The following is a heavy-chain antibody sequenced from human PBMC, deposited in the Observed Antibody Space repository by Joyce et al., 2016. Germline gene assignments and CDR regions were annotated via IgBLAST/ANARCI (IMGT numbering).Heavy chain of an antibody. CDR2: ISYDGSNE. CDR3: AREGWELLVGYDM. D-gene: IGHD1-26*01. V-gene: IGHV3-30-3*01. Sequence: MHWVRQAPGKGLEWVAVISYDGSNEYYADSVKGRFTISRDNSKNTLFLQMNSLRAEDMAVYFCAREGWELLVGYDMWGQGTMVTVAS. J-gene: IGHJ3*02.